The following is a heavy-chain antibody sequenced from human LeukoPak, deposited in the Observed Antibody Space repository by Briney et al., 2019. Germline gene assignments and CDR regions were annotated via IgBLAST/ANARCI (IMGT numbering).Heavy chain of an antibody. CDR3: ARGVAAAGTLHFDY. J-gene: IGHJ4*02. Sequence: SGTLSLTCAVSGGSISSSNWSSWVRQPPGKGLEWIGEIYHSGSTNYNPSLKSRVTISVDKSKNQFSLKLSSVTAADTAVYYCARGVAAAGTLHFDYWGQGTLVTVSS. V-gene: IGHV4-4*02. D-gene: IGHD6-13*01. CDR1: GGSISSSNW. CDR2: IYHSGST.